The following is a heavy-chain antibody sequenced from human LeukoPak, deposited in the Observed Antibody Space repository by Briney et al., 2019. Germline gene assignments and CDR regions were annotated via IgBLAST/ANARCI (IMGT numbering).Heavy chain of an antibody. J-gene: IGHJ4*02. V-gene: IGHV3-23*01. CDR1: GFTFSSYA. CDR3: ARDRPTGASRVFLVQ. CDR2: ISGSGGST. Sequence: PGGSLRLSCAASGFTFSSYAMSWVRQAPGKGLEWVSAISGSGGSTYYADSVRGRFTISRDNATNSLYLLMNTLRAEDTAVYFCARDRPTGASRVFLVQWGQGTLVTVSS. D-gene: IGHD1-26*01.